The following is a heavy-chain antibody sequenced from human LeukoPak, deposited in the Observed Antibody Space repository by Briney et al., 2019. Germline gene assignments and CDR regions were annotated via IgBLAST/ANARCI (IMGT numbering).Heavy chain of an antibody. J-gene: IGHJ4*02. CDR2: IRYDGSNK. V-gene: IGHV3-30*02. CDR1: GFTFSSYG. CDR3: ARDSIHFWSGYLDPPLDY. Sequence: GGSLRLSCAASGFTFSSYGMHWVRQAPGKGLEWVAFIRYDGSNKYYADSVKGRFTISRDNSKNTLYLQMNSLRAEDTAVYYCARDSIHFWSGYLDPPLDYWGQGTLVTVSS. D-gene: IGHD3-3*02.